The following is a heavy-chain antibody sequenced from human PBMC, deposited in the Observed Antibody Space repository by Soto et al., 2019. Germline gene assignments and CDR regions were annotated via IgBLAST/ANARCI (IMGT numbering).Heavy chain of an antibody. V-gene: IGHV1-2*02. D-gene: IGHD6-13*01. Sequence: GPVKVSCKASGYTFTGYYMHWVRQAPGQGLEWMGWINPNSGGTNYAQKFQGRVTMTRDTSISTAYMELSRLRSDDTAVYYCARVRYSSSWYLEYNWFDPWGQGTLVTVSS. J-gene: IGHJ5*02. CDR3: ARVRYSSSWYLEYNWFDP. CDR1: GYTFTGYY. CDR2: INPNSGGT.